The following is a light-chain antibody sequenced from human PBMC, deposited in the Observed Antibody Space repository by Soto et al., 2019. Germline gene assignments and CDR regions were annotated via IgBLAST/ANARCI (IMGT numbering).Light chain of an antibody. CDR3: LQDYRYPPWT. V-gene: IGKV1-5*01. CDR2: EAS. Sequence: DIQMTQSPATLSASVGDRVTITCRASQSISRWLTWYQQKPGKAPKLLIYEASNLESGVPSRFSGSGSGTEFTLTISSLQPDDFATYYCLQDYRYPPWTFGQGTKVDIK. J-gene: IGKJ1*01. CDR1: QSISRW.